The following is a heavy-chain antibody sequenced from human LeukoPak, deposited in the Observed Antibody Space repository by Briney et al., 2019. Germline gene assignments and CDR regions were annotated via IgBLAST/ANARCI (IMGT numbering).Heavy chain of an antibody. J-gene: IGHJ2*01. CDR1: GFTFSSYS. D-gene: IGHD2-2*01. V-gene: IGHV3-21*01. CDR2: ISSSSSYI. Sequence: GGSLRLSCAASGFTFSSYSMNWVRQAPGKGLEWVSSISSSSSYIYYADSVKGRFTISRDNAKNSLYLQMNSLRAEDTAVYYCARERCSSTSCYPYYWYFDLWGRGTLVTVSS. CDR3: ARERCSSTSCYPYYWYFDL.